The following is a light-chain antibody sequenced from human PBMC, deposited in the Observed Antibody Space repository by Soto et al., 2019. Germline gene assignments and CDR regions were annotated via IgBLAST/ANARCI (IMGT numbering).Light chain of an antibody. Sequence: QAVVTQSPSASASLGASVKLTCTLSSGHSNYAIAWHQQQPEKGPRYLMRLNSDGSHSKGDEIPDRFSGSSSGAERYLTISSLQSEDEADYYCQTWGSGIRVFDGGTKVTVL. CDR3: QTWGSGIRV. V-gene: IGLV4-69*01. J-gene: IGLJ3*02. CDR2: LNSDGSH. CDR1: SGHSNYA.